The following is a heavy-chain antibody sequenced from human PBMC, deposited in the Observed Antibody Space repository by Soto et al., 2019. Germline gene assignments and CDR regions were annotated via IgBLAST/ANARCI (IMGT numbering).Heavy chain of an antibody. J-gene: IGHJ6*02. CDR2: VAYDGRNK. V-gene: IGHV3-30*04. Sequence: QVQLVESGGGVVQPGRSLRLSCAVSGFTFNNYAMHWVRKAPGKGLEWVAVVAYDGRNKYYADSVKGRFTISRDNSENTLHLQSNSLRSEDTAVYYCARGTYKTDYFYYGMDVWGQGTTVTVSS. D-gene: IGHD1-1*01. CDR3: ARGTYKTDYFYYGMDV. CDR1: GFTFNNYA.